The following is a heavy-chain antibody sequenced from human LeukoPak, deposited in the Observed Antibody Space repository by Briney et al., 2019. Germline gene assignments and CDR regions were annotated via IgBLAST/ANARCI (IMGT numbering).Heavy chain of an antibody. CDR1: GFTFANYD. CDR2: INSDGFST. D-gene: IGHD1-26*01. Sequence: PGGSLRLSCAASGFTFANYDMSWVRQAPGKGLVWVSRINSDGFSTSYADSVKGRFTISRDNAKNTLYLQMNSLRAEDTAVYYCARGTSGGYFDYWGQGTLVTVSS. CDR3: ARGTSGGYFDY. J-gene: IGHJ4*02. V-gene: IGHV3-74*01.